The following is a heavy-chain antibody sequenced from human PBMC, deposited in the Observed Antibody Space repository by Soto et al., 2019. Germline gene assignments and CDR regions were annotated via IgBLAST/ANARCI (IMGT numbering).Heavy chain of an antibody. V-gene: IGHV4-4*07. D-gene: IGHD6-13*01. CDR3: ARAAAAGFMNSTRIYYYYGMDV. J-gene: IGHJ6*02. CDR1: GGSISSYY. CDR2: IYTSGST. Sequence: SETLSLTCTVSGGSISSYYWSWIRQPAGKGLEWIGRIYTSGSTNYNPSLKSRVTMSVDTSKNQFSLKLSSVTAADTAVYYCARAAAAGFMNSTRIYYYYGMDVWGQGTTVTVSS.